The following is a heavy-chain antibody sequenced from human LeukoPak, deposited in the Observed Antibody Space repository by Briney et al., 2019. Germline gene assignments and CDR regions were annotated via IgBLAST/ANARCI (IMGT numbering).Heavy chain of an antibody. J-gene: IGHJ3*02. Sequence: GASVKVSCKASGYTLTSYVISWVPRAPGRGPEWMGWISAYNGNTKYAQNLQGRVTMTTDTSTSTAYMELRSLRSDDTAVYYCARNGTNVFDIWDQGTMVTVSS. V-gene: IGHV1-18*01. D-gene: IGHD1-1*01. CDR2: ISAYNGNT. CDR1: GYTLTSYV. CDR3: ARNGTNVFDI.